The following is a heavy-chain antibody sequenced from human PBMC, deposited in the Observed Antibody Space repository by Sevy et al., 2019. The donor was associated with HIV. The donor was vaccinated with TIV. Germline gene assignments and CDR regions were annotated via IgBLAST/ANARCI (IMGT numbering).Heavy chain of an antibody. CDR1: GFTVNSDY. J-gene: IGHJ5*02. CDR2: VYSGGTT. CDR3: ARHISFGELGSWFDP. D-gene: IGHD3-10*01. Sequence: GGSLRLSCAASGFTVNSDYMSWVRQAPGKGLEWVPVVYSGGTTYYPDSVKGRFTISRDNSKNILYLQMNSLRAEDTAVYYCARHISFGELGSWFDPWGQGTLVTVSS. V-gene: IGHV3-53*01.